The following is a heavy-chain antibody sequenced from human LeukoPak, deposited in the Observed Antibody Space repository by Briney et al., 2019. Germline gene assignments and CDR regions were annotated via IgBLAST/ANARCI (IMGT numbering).Heavy chain of an antibody. V-gene: IGHV4-34*01. CDR1: GGSFSGYH. J-gene: IGHJ4*02. Sequence: PSETLSLTCAVYGGSFSGYHWSWLRQPPGKGLEWIGEINHSGSTNYNPSLKSRVTISVDTSKNQFSLKLSSVTAADTAVYYCVRVQEGLGGYSDYWGQGTLVTVSS. CDR2: INHSGST. D-gene: IGHD3-22*01. CDR3: VRVQEGLGGYSDY.